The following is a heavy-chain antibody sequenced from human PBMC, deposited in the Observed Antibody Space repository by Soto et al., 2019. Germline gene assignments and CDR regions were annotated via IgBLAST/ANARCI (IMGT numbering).Heavy chain of an antibody. CDR1: GYAFTSYH. D-gene: IGHD3-3*01. CDR3: ARVPASVYYDFWSGPSGMDV. Sequence: ASVKLYCKASGYAFTSYHMHWVRQAPGQGLEWMGIINPSGGSTSYAQKFQGRVTMTRDTSTSTVYMELSSLRSEDTAVYYCARVPASVYYDFWSGPSGMDVWGQGTTVTVSS. J-gene: IGHJ6*02. V-gene: IGHV1-46*01. CDR2: INPSGGST.